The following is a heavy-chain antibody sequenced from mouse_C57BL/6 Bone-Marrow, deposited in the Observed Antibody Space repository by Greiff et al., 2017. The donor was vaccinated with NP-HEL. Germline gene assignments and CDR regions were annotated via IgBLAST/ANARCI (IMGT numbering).Heavy chain of an antibody. CDR1: GFSLTSYG. CDR2: IWGDGST. J-gene: IGHJ1*03. Sequence: VKLVESGPGLVAPSQSLSITCTVSGFSLTSYGVSWVRQPPGQGLEWLGVIWGDGSTNYHSALISRLSISKDNSKSQVFLKLHSLQTDDTATYYGAKMSRGGNYVDWYFDVWGTGTTVTVSS. CDR3: AKMSRGGNYVDWYFDV. V-gene: IGHV2-3*01. D-gene: IGHD2-1*01.